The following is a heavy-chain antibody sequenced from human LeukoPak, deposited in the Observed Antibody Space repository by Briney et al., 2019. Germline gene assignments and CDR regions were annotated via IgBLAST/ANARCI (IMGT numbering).Heavy chain of an antibody. CDR3: ARLGGRLGPPGY. J-gene: IGHJ4*02. Sequence: PGGSLRLSRAASGFTFSSYWMSWLRQAPGKGLEGVANIKQDGSEKYYVDSVKGRFTISRDNAKNLLYLQMNSLRAEDTAVYYCARLGGRLGPPGYWGQGTPVTVSS. CDR1: GFTFSSYW. D-gene: IGHD6-25*01. V-gene: IGHV3-7*01. CDR2: IKQDGSEK.